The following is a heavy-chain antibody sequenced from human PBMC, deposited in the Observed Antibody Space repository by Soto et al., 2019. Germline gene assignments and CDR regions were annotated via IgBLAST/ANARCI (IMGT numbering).Heavy chain of an antibody. J-gene: IGHJ4*02. D-gene: IGHD6-6*01. CDR2: ISDNGGTT. Sequence: GGSLRLSCAASEFTFSNYAMSWVRQAPGKGLEWVSSISDNGGTTYYADSVKGRFTISRDNSKNTLYLQMNSLRVEDTAVYYCVRDIAAPPAYWGQGTLVTVSS. CDR1: EFTFSNYA. CDR3: VRDIAAPPAY. V-gene: IGHV3-23*01.